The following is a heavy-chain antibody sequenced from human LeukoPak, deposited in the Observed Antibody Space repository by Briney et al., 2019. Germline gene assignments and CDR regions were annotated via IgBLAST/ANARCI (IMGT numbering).Heavy chain of an antibody. CDR3: XXXXXXXXPDYYYYGMDV. J-gene: IGHJ6*02. CDR2: ISGSGGST. CDR1: GFTFSSYA. V-gene: IGHV3-23*01. Sequence: GGSLRLSCAASGFTFSSYAMSWVRQAPGKGLEWVSAISGSGGSTYYADSVKGRFTISRDNSKNTLYLQMNSLRAEDTAVYYXXXXXXXXXPDYYYYGMDVWGQGTTVTVSS.